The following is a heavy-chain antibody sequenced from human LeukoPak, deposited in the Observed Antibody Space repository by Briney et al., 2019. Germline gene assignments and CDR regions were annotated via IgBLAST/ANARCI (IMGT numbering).Heavy chain of an antibody. J-gene: IGHJ4*02. Sequence: ASVKVSCKASGGTFSSYAISWVRQAPGQGLEWMGRIIPILGIANYAQKFQGRVTITADKSTSTAYMELSSLRSEDTAVYYCATTPAGELSDYWGQGTLVTVSS. D-gene: IGHD3-10*01. CDR2: IIPILGIA. CDR1: GGTFSSYA. V-gene: IGHV1-69*04. CDR3: ATTPAGELSDY.